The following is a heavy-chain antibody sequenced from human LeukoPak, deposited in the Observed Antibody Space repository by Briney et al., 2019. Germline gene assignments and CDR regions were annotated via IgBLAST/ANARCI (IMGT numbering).Heavy chain of an antibody. Sequence: GGSLRLSCAASGFTFSSYAMSWVREAPGKGLEWVSGIINNGGSTYYADSVKGRFTISRDNAKNSLYLQMNSLRAEDTAVYYCARTAGYYAFDIWGQGTMVTVSS. CDR1: GFTFSSYA. V-gene: IGHV3-21*01. D-gene: IGHD6-13*01. CDR2: IINNGGST. CDR3: ARTAGYYAFDI. J-gene: IGHJ3*02.